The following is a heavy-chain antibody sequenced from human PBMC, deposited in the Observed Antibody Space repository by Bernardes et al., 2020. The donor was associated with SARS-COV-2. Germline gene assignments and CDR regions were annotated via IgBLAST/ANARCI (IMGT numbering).Heavy chain of an antibody. D-gene: IGHD3-9*01. V-gene: IGHV3-7*04. J-gene: IGHJ4*02. CDR2: IKQDGSDQ. CDR3: ARESGGYVDWLLVLDY. CDR1: EFTFSSYC. Sequence: GGSLRLSCAASEFTFSSYCMSWVRQAPGKGLEWVSNIKQDGSDQYYVDSVKGRFTVSRDNAENSLYLQMNSLRAEDTAVYYCARESGGYVDWLLVLDYWGQGTLVTVSS.